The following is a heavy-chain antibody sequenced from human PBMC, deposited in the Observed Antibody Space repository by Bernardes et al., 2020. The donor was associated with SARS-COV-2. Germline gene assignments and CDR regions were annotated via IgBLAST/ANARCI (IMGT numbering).Heavy chain of an antibody. Sequence: ASVKVSCKASGYTFTGYYMHWVRQAPGQGLEWMGWINPNSGGTNYAQKFQGWVTMTRDTSISTAYMELSRLRSDDTAVYYCARARRQRWLQLGSYDAFDIWGQGTMVTVSS. D-gene: IGHD5-12*01. J-gene: IGHJ3*02. CDR3: ARARRQRWLQLGSYDAFDI. CDR2: INPNSGGT. CDR1: GYTFTGYY. V-gene: IGHV1-2*04.